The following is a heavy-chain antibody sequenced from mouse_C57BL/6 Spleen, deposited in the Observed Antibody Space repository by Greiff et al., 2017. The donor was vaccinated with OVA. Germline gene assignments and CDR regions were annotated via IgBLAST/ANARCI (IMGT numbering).Heavy chain of an antibody. Sequence: QVQLQQPGAELVKPGASVKLSCKASGYTFTSYWMHWVKQRPGRGLEWIGRIDPKSGGTKYNEKFKSKATLTVDKPSSTAYMQLSSLTSEDSAVYYCAKGDSNFLYYFDYWGQGTTLTVSS. D-gene: IGHD2-5*01. CDR2: IDPKSGGT. CDR3: AKGDSNFLYYFDY. CDR1: GYTFTSYW. V-gene: IGHV1-72*01. J-gene: IGHJ2*01.